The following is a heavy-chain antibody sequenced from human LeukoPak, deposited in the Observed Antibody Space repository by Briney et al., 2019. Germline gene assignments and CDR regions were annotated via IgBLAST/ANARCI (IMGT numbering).Heavy chain of an antibody. CDR1: GGSISSSSYY. CDR3: ARTSYSSGWYDGRQYYFDY. D-gene: IGHD6-19*01. J-gene: IGHJ4*02. V-gene: IGHV4-39*07. CDR2: IYYSGNT. Sequence: SETLSLTCTVSGGSISSSSYYWGWIRQPPGKGLKWIGSIYYSGNTYYNPSLKSRVTISVDTSKNQFSLRLSSVTAADTAVYYCARTSYSSGWYDGRQYYFDYWGQGTLVTVSS.